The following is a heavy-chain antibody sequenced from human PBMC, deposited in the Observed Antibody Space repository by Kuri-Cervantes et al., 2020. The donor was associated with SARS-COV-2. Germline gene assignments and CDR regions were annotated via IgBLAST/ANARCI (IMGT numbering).Heavy chain of an antibody. V-gene: IGHV3-30-3*01. D-gene: IGHD3-16*01. Sequence: GESLKISCAASGFTFSSYAMHWVRQAPGKGLEWVAVISYDGGNKYYADSVKGRFTISRDNSKNTLYLQMNSLRAEDTAVYYCAREGAAPNDAFDIWGQGTMVTVSS. J-gene: IGHJ3*02. CDR2: ISYDGGNK. CDR3: AREGAAPNDAFDI. CDR1: GFTFSSYA.